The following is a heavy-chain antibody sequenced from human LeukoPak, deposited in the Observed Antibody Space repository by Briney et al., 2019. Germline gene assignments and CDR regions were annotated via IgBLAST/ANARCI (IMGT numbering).Heavy chain of an antibody. CDR3: ARLVEGSSGWYFDY. J-gene: IGHJ4*02. D-gene: IGHD6-19*01. V-gene: IGHV4-4*02. Sequence: SETLSLTCAVSGSSISSSNWWSWVRQPPGKGLEWIGEIYHSGSTNYNPSLKSRVTISVDKSKNQFSLKLSSVTAADTAVYYCARLVEGSSGWYFDYWGQGTLVTVSS. CDR2: IYHSGST. CDR1: GSSISSSNW.